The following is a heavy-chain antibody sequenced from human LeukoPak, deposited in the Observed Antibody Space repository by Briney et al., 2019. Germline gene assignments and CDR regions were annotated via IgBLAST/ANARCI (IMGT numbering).Heavy chain of an antibody. Sequence: SQTLSLTCTVSGVSISSGGYYWSWIRQHPGKGLEWIGYIYYSGSTYYNPSLKSRVTISVDTSKNQFSLKLSSVTAADTAVYYCARVRQRHDFWSGQLDDAFDIWGQGTMVTVSS. V-gene: IGHV4-31*03. CDR1: GVSISSGGYY. CDR3: ARVRQRHDFWSGQLDDAFDI. J-gene: IGHJ3*02. D-gene: IGHD3-3*01. CDR2: IYYSGST.